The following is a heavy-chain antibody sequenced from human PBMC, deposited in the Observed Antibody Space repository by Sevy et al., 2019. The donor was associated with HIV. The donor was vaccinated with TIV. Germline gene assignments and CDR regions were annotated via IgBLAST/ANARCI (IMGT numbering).Heavy chain of an antibody. D-gene: IGHD6-6*01. CDR3: ARVGIFEKPESQYRVMDY. V-gene: IGHV3-7*01. CDR1: GFTFTTYW. J-gene: IGHJ4*02. CDR2: INQDGSKI. Sequence: GGSLRLSCAASGFTFTTYWMTWVRQAPGKGLEWVANINQDGSKINYVDSVKGRFIMSRDNAKKSLYVQMNSLRADDTAVYYCARVGIFEKPESQYRVMDYGGQGTLVTVSS.